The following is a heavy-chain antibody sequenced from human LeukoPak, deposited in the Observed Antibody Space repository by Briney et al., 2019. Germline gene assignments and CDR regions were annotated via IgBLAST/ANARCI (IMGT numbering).Heavy chain of an antibody. CDR2: IYPGDSDT. J-gene: IGHJ4*02. V-gene: IGHV5-51*01. Sequence: GESLKISCTGSGYSFTNYWIGWGRQMPGQGLEWIGTIYPGDSDTRYRPSFQGQVTISADKSISTAYPQWSSLKASDTAIYYCARLGLEAYGNAGYYYLDYWGQGALVTVSS. CDR3: ARLGLEAYGNAGYYYLDY. D-gene: IGHD3-9*01. CDR1: GYSFTNYW.